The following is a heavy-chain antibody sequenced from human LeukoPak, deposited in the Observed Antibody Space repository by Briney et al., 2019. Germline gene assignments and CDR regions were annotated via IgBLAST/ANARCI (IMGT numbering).Heavy chain of an antibody. CDR3: ARYVIYYDSSGYLSS. CDR1: GYTFTSYG. V-gene: IGHV1-18*01. J-gene: IGHJ4*02. CDR2: ISAYNGNT. D-gene: IGHD3-22*01. Sequence: ASVKVSRKASGYTFTSYGISWVRQAPGQGLEWMGWISAYNGNTNYAQKLQGRVTMTTDTSTSTAYMELRSLRSDDTAVYYCARYVIYYDSSGYLSSWGQGTLVTVSS.